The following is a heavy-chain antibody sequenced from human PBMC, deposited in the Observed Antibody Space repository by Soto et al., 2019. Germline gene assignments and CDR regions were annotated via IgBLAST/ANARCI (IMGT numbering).Heavy chain of an antibody. V-gene: IGHV1-69*13. D-gene: IGHD5-12*01. CDR1: GGTFSSYA. J-gene: IGHJ4*02. CDR3: ARDLEMATITGPAY. Sequence: SVKVSCKASGGTFSSYAISWVRQAPGQGLEWMGGIIPIFGTANYAQKFQGRVTITADESTSTAYMELSSLRSEDTAVYYCARDLEMATITGPAYWGQGTLVTVSS. CDR2: IIPIFGTA.